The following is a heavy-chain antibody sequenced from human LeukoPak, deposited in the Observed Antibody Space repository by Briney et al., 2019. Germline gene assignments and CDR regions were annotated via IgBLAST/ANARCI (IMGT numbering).Heavy chain of an antibody. CDR3: ARDYDSSSYYYSSFDY. V-gene: IGHV3-48*01. D-gene: IGHD3-22*01. Sequence: PGGSLRLSCAASGFTFSSYSMNWVRQAPGKGLEWVSYISSSSSTIYYADSVKGRFTISRDNAKNSLYLQMNSLRAEDTAVYYCARDYDSSSYYYSSFDYWGQGTLVTVSS. J-gene: IGHJ4*02. CDR1: GFTFSSYS. CDR2: ISSSSSTI.